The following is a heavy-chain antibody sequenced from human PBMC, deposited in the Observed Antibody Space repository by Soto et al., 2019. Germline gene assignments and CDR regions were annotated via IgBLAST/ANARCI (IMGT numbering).Heavy chain of an antibody. CDR1: GFSLSNARMG. CDR3: ARINDILTGFDY. D-gene: IGHD3-9*01. Sequence: QVTLKESGPVLVKPTETLTLTCTVSGFSLSNARMGVSWIRQPPGKALEWLAHIFSNDEKSYGTSLKSRLTLSKDTSKSQVVLTMTNMDPVDTATYYCARINDILTGFDYWGQGTLVTVSS. V-gene: IGHV2-26*01. J-gene: IGHJ4*02. CDR2: IFSNDEK.